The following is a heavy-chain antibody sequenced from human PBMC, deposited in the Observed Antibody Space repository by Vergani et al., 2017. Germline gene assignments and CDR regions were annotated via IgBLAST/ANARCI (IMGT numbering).Heavy chain of an antibody. V-gene: IGHV1-46*01. CDR2: INPSGGST. Sequence: QVQLVPSGAEVKTSGASVKVSCKASGYTFTSYYMHWVRQAPGQGLEWMGIINPSGGSTRYAQKFQGRVTITADKSTSTAYMELSSLRSEDTAVYYCARDKVARPRYYYYMDVWGKGTTVTVSS. D-gene: IGHD2-15*01. CDR3: ARDKVARPRYYYYMDV. J-gene: IGHJ6*03. CDR1: GYTFTSYY.